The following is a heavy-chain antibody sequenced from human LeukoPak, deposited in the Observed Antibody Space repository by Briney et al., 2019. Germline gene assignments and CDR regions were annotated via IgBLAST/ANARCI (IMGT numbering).Heavy chain of an antibody. D-gene: IGHD6-19*01. J-gene: IGHJ4*02. V-gene: IGHV3-23*01. Sequence: GGSLKLSCAASGFSFSSYAMSWVRQAPGKGLEWVSAISGSGGSTYYADSVKGRFSVSRDNSRNTVFLQMNSLRAEDTALYYCAKTTAGYSSGRYPGWPIDYWGQGTLVTVSS. CDR2: ISGSGGST. CDR1: GFSFSSYA. CDR3: AKTTAGYSSGRYPGWPIDY.